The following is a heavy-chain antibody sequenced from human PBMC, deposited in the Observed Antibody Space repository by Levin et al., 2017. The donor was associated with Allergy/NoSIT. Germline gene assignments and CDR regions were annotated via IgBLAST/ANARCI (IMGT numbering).Heavy chain of an antibody. Sequence: NASETLSLTCSVSGGSLNTYTWSWIRQPPGKGLEWIGYIYSSGIINSNPSLKTRVTMSVDTSKNQFSLKLSSVTTTDTAVYYCARGDRELDYWGQGILVTVSS. CDR1: GGSLNTYT. V-gene: IGHV4-59*12. D-gene: IGHD1-26*01. CDR2: IYSSGII. CDR3: ARGDRELDY. J-gene: IGHJ4*02.